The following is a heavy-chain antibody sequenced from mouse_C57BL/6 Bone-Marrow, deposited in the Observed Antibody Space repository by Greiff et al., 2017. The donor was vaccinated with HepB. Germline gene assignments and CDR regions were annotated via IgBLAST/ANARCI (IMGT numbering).Heavy chain of an antibody. CDR1: GYTFTNYW. CDR2: IYPGGGYT. CDR3: AGGQGGGNYGFAY. V-gene: IGHV1-63*01. J-gene: IGHJ3*01. Sequence: VQLQQSGAELVRPGTSVKMSCKASGYTFTNYWIGWAKQRPGHGLEWIGDIYPGGGYTNYNEKFKGKATLTADKSSSTAYMQFSSLTSEDSAIYYCAGGQGGGNYGFAYWGQGTLVTVSA. D-gene: IGHD2-1*01.